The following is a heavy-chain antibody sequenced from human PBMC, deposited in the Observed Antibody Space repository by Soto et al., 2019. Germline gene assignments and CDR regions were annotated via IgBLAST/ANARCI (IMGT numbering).Heavy chain of an antibody. V-gene: IGHV3-43*01. D-gene: IGHD1-1*01. CDR3: TRDAYRRGTNIWFEP. J-gene: IGHJ5*02. CDR2: ISWDGST. CDR1: GFDFRDYT. Sequence: ELHMVESGGSVVQPGGSLTISCQASGFDFRDYTLHWVRHSPGKGLEWISLISWDGSTDHGESVQGWFTTSRDDDKNSLHLHSSRLRPADAAFYSCTRDAYRRGTNIWFEPWGRGALFSFS.